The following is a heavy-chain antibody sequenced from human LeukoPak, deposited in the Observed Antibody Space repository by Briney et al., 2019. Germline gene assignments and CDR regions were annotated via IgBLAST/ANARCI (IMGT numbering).Heavy chain of an antibody. D-gene: IGHD6-13*01. J-gene: IGHJ4*02. CDR2: IYTSGST. CDR1: GGSISSYY. Sequence: PSETLSLTCTVSGGSISSYYWSWIRQPAGKGLEWIGRIYTSGSTNYNPSLKSRVTMSVDTSKNQFSLKLSSVTAADTAVYYCARGSIAAAEYIFDYWGQGTLVTVSS. CDR3: ARGSIAAAEYIFDY. V-gene: IGHV4-4*07.